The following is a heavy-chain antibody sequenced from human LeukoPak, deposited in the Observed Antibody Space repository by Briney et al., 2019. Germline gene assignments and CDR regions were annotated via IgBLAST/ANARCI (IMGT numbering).Heavy chain of an antibody. CDR1: GYSISSGYY. D-gene: IGHD3-22*01. J-gene: IGHJ3*02. CDR2: IYYSGST. V-gene: IGHV4-38-2*01. Sequence: SETLSLTCAVSGYSISSGYYWGWIRQPPGKGLEWIGSIYYSGSTYYNPSLKSRVTISVDTSKNQFSLKLSSVTAADTAVYYCARLGGDSSGYYALQAFDIWGQGTMVTVSS. CDR3: ARLGGDSSGYYALQAFDI.